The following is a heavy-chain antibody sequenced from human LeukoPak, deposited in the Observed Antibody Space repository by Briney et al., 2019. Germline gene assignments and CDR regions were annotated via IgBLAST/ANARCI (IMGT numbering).Heavy chain of an antibody. D-gene: IGHD2-2*02. J-gene: IGHJ2*01. CDR3: ARDRDIVVVPAAITFTPFDL. V-gene: IGHV1-18*01. CDR1: GYTFTSYG. Sequence: ASVKVSCKASGYTFTSYGISWVRQAPGQGLEWMGWISAYNGNTNYAQKLQGRVTMTTDTSTSTAYMELRSLRSDDTAVYYCARDRDIVVVPAAITFTPFDLWGRGTLVTVSS. CDR2: ISAYNGNT.